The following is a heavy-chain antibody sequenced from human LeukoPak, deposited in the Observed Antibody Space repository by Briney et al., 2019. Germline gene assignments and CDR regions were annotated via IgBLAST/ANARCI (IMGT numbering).Heavy chain of an antibody. V-gene: IGHV1-2*06. Sequence: ASVKVSCKASGYTFTGYYMHWVRQAPGQGLEWMGRINPNSGGTNYAQKFQGRVTMTRDTSISTAYMELSRLRSDDTAVYYCARTVVVMGGGDFDYWGQGTLVTVSS. CDR2: INPNSGGT. J-gene: IGHJ4*02. D-gene: IGHD3-22*01. CDR1: GYTFTGYY. CDR3: ARTVVVMGGGDFDY.